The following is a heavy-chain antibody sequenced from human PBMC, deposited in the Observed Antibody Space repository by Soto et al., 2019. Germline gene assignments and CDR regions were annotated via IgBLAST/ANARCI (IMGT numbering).Heavy chain of an antibody. CDR3: VRPAVWMASRYHCDY. CDR2: IYPGDSDT. V-gene: IGHV5-51*01. D-gene: IGHD6-19*01. J-gene: IGHJ4*02. CDR1: GYSFTSSW. Sequence: GESLKISCKGSGYSFTSSWIGWVRQMPGKGLEWMGIIYPGDSDTRYSPSFQGQVTISADKSISTAYLQWSSLQASDTAMYYCVRPAVWMASRYHCDYMGQGTRVAVSS.